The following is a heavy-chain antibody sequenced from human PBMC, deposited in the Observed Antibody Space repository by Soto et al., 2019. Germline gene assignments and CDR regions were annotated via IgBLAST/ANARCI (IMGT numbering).Heavy chain of an antibody. CDR3: ARERFSDY. D-gene: IGHD3-16*01. CDR2: ISSSSGSI. CDR1: GFTFSNYS. Sequence: ESGGNLVQPGGSLRLSCAASGFTFSNYSMNWVRQTPGKGLEWVSYISSSSGSIYYADSVKGRFTISRDNAKNSLYLQMNSLRAEDTAVYYCARERFSDYWGQGTLVTVSS. V-gene: IGHV3-48*01. J-gene: IGHJ4*02.